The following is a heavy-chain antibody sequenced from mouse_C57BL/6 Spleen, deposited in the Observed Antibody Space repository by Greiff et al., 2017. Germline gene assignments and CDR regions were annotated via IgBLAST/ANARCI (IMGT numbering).Heavy chain of an antibody. CDR1: GYAFTNYL. CDR3: ARKRYYGRSDEWFAY. CDR2: INPGSGGT. J-gene: IGHJ3*01. V-gene: IGHV1-54*02. Sequence: VQLQQSGAELVRPGDSVKVSCKASGYAFTNYLIEWVKQRPGKGLEWIGVINPGSGGTNYNEKFKGKATLTADKSSTTAYMQLSSVTSEGTAVYVCARKRYYGRSDEWFAYWGQGTLVTVSA. D-gene: IGHD1-1*01.